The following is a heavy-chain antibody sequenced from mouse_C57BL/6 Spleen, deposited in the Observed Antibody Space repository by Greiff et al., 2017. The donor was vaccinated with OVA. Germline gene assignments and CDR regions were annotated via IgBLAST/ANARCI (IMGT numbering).Heavy chain of an antibody. CDR3: AREYGSSPYYFDY. D-gene: IGHD1-1*01. CDR1: GFTFSSYA. Sequence: EVKLVESGGGLVKPGGSLKLSCAASGFTFSSYAMSWVRQTPEKRLEWVATISDGGSYTYYPDNVKGRFTISRDNAKNNLYLQMSHLKSEDTAMYYCAREYGSSPYYFDYWGQGTTLTVSS. V-gene: IGHV5-4*01. J-gene: IGHJ2*01. CDR2: ISDGGSYT.